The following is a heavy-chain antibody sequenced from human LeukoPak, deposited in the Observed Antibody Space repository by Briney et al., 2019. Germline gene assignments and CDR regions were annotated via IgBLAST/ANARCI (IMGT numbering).Heavy chain of an antibody. CDR2: IYYSGST. J-gene: IGHJ5*02. Sequence: SETLSLTCTVSGASISSSTDYWGWIRQPPGKGLEWIANIYYSGSTYYNPSLKSRVTISVDTSKNQFSLKLSSVTAADTAVYYCAGLIRPGWFDPWGQGTLVTVSS. CDR1: GASISSSTDY. CDR3: AGLIRPGWFDP. V-gene: IGHV4-39*01. D-gene: IGHD1-14*01.